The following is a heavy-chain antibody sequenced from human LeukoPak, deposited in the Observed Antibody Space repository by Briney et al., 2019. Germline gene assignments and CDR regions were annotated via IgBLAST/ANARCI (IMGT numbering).Heavy chain of an antibody. CDR3: ARDVMTTVGGGYYYYGMDV. CDR2: IIPILGIA. Sequence: ASLKVSCKASGGTFSSYAISWVRQAPGQGLEWMGRIIPILGIAIYAQKFQGRVTITADKSTSTAYMELSSLRSEDTAVYYCARDVMTTVGGGYYYYGMDVWGQGTTVTVSS. CDR1: GGTFSSYA. J-gene: IGHJ6*02. D-gene: IGHD4-23*01. V-gene: IGHV1-69*04.